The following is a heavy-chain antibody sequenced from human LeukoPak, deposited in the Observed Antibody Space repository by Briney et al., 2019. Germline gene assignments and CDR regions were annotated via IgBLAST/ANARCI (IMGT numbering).Heavy chain of an antibody. J-gene: IGHJ4*02. Sequence: ASVKVSCTASGYTFTSYAMNWVRQAPGQGLEWMGWINTNTGNPTYALGFTGRFVFSLDTSVSTAYLQISSLKAEDTAVYYCASSHMKMATADWGQGTLVTVSS. CDR2: INTNTGNP. CDR1: GYTFTSYA. D-gene: IGHD5-24*01. V-gene: IGHV7-4-1*02. CDR3: ASSHMKMATAD.